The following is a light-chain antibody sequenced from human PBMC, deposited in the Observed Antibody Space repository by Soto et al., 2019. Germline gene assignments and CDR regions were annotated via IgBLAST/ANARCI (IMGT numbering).Light chain of an antibody. CDR1: QSISSY. CDR2: DAS. CDR3: QQRSSWLYT. V-gene: IGKV3-11*01. J-gene: IGKJ2*01. Sequence: EIVLTQSPATLSLSPGDRATLSCRASQSISSYLAWYQQKPGQVPRLLIYDASNRATGVPARFSGSGSGTDFTLTISSLEPEDFAVYFCQQRSSWLYTFGQGTKLEIK.